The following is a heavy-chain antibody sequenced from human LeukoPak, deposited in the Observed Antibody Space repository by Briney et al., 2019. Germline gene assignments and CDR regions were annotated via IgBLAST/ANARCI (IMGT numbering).Heavy chain of an antibody. D-gene: IGHD3-16*01. Sequence: GGSLRLSCAASGFTFSNAWMNWVRQAPGKGLEWVGRIKSKTDGGTTDFVAPVKGRFTISRDDSKNTLYLQMNSLKTEDTAVYYCTTDTYYDYVWGSYGSDYWGQGTLVTVSS. V-gene: IGHV3-15*07. CDR3: TTDTYYDYVWGSYGSDY. CDR1: GFTFSNAW. J-gene: IGHJ4*02. CDR2: IKSKTDGGTT.